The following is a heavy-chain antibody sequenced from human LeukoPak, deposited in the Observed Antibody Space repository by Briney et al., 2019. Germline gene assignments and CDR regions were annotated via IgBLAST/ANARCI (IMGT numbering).Heavy chain of an antibody. CDR1: GFTFSNYA. Sequence: PGGSLRLSCAASGFTFSNYAVHWVRQAPGKGLEWVAVTSYDGSNKYYADSVKGRFTLTRDNSKNTLYLQMNSLRAEDTAVYYCARDRLGGSYYFYYYGMDVRGQGTTVTVSS. V-gene: IGHV3-30*04. CDR2: TSYDGSNK. D-gene: IGHD1-26*01. J-gene: IGHJ6*02. CDR3: ARDRLGGSYYFYYYGMDV.